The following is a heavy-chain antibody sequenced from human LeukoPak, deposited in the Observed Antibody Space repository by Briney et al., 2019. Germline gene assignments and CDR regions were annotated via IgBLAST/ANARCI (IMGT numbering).Heavy chain of an antibody. J-gene: IGHJ6*04. CDR3: AELGITMIGGV. CDR2: ISSSGSTI. Sequence: GGSLRLSCAVSGFSFSNYDMNWVRQAPGKGLEWVSYISSSGSTIYYADSVKGRFTISRVNAKNSLYLQMNSLRAEDTAVYYCAELGITMIGGVWGKGTTVTISS. V-gene: IGHV3-48*03. CDR1: GFSFSNYD. D-gene: IGHD3-10*02.